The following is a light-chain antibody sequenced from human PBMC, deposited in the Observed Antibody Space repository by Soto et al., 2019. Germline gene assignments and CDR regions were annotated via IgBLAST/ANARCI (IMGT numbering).Light chain of an antibody. CDR2: AAS. CDR1: QDLTNY. Sequence: DIQMTQSPSSLSASVGDRVTITCRASQDLTNYVAWYQPKPGKAPNLLIYAASTLQSGVPSPFSGSGSWTDFTRTISRPQHEDVATYYCQKYNRAPYTFGKGKKL. CDR3: QKYNRAPYT. V-gene: IGKV1-27*01. J-gene: IGKJ2*01.